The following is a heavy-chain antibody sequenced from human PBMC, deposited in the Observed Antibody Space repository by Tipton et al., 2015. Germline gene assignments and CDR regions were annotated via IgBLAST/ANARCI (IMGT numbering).Heavy chain of an antibody. D-gene: IGHD6-13*01. CDR3: ARQSSNHYDAFDI. Sequence: SLRLSCAASRFTFSSYAMHWVRQAPGKGLEWVSTISGSGDTTYYADSVKGRFTLSRDNSKNTLFLQMNNLRTEDTAVYYCARQSSNHYDAFDIWGQGTKVTVSS. V-gene: IGHV3-23*01. J-gene: IGHJ3*02. CDR2: ISGSGDTT. CDR1: RFTFSSYA.